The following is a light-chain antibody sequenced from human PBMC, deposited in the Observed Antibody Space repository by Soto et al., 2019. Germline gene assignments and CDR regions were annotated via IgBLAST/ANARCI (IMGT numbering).Light chain of an antibody. CDR1: QSVSSY. CDR2: GAS. J-gene: IGKJ1*01. CDR3: QQYNSYSWT. V-gene: IGKV3-15*01. Sequence: DIVLTQSPATLSLCPGERATLSCRASQSVSSYLAWYQQKPGQAPRLLIYGASTRATGIPARFSGSGSGTEFTLTISSLQSDDFATYYCQQYNSYSWTFGQGTKVDI.